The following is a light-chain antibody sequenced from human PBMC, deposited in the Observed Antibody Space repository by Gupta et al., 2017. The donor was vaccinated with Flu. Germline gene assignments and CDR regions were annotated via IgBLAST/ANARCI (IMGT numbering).Light chain of an antibody. CDR2: AKT. V-gene: IGLV8-61*01. CDR1: YGSVASNNF. Sequence: TVTFTWGLSYGSVASNNFPSCYQRAPAQAHRSLMFAKTARSAAVPDRFSGSIFGSKAALTIAGAQEDDAADYYCVLYMGNGILVFGGGTRLTVL. J-gene: IGLJ3*02. CDR3: VLYMGNGILV.